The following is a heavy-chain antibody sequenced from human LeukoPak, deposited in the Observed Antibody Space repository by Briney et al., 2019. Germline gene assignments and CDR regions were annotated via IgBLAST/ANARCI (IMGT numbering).Heavy chain of an antibody. Sequence: GGSLRLSCAASGFTFSSYAMSWVRQAPGKGLEWVSAISGSDGSTYYADSVKGRFTISRDNSKNTLYLQMNSLRAEDTAVYYCARTLYCSSTSCYTDYYYYYGMDVWGQGTTVTVSS. CDR3: ARTLYCSSTSCYTDYYYYYGMDV. D-gene: IGHD2-2*02. V-gene: IGHV3-23*01. CDR2: ISGSDGST. J-gene: IGHJ6*02. CDR1: GFTFSSYA.